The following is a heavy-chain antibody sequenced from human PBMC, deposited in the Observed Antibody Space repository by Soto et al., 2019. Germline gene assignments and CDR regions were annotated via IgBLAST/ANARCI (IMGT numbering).Heavy chain of an antibody. CDR3: ASSSYYYDSSGLREDAFDI. J-gene: IGHJ3*02. V-gene: IGHV1-69*13. CDR2: IIPIFGTA. Sequence: SVKVSCKASGGTFSSYAISWVRQAPGQGLEWMGGIIPIFGTANYAQKFQGRVTITADESTSTAYMELSSLRSEDTAVYYCASSSYYYDSSGLREDAFDIWGQGTMVTVSS. CDR1: GGTFSSYA. D-gene: IGHD3-22*01.